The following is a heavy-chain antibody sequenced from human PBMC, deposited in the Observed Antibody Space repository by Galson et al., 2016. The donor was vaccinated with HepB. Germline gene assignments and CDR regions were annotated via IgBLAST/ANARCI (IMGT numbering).Heavy chain of an antibody. V-gene: IGHV3-7*01. J-gene: IGHJ2*01. Sequence: SLRLSCAASRSTFRTYWLSWVRQAPGKGLEWVANIRQDGSEKYYVDSVKGRFTISRDNGKNSLYLQMNSLRAGDTAVYYCVRGAARPGDWYFDLWGRGTLVTVSS. D-gene: IGHD6-6*01. CDR3: VRGAARPGDWYFDL. CDR1: RSTFRTYW. CDR2: IRQDGSEK.